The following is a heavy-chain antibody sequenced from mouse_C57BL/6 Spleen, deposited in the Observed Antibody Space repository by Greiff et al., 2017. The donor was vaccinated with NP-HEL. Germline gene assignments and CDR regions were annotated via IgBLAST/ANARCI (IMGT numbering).Heavy chain of an antibody. V-gene: IGHV1-74*01. CDR2: IHPSDSDT. CDR3: AITSDYYAPFDY. D-gene: IGHD1-1*01. J-gene: IGHJ2*01. CDR1: GYTFPSYW. Sequence: QVQLQQPGAELVKPGASVKVSCKASGYTFPSYWMPWVTPRPGQGLEWIGRIHPSDSDTNYNQKFKGKATLTVDKSSSTAYMQLSSLTSEDSAVYYCAITSDYYAPFDYWGQGTTLTVSS.